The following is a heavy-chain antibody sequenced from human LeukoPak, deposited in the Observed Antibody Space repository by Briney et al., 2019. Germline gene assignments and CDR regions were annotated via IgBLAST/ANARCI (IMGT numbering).Heavy chain of an antibody. CDR2: ISASGADT. CDR1: GFTFSNYA. V-gene: IGHV3-23*01. D-gene: IGHD6-19*01. Sequence: PSGGSLRLSCAASGFTFSNYAMIWVRQAPARGLEWVSSISASGADTYYADSVMGRFTISRDNSKNTLYLQMNSLRAEDTAVYYCAKEYVSGWYCPCDYWGQGTLVTVSS. J-gene: IGHJ4*02. CDR3: AKEYVSGWYCPCDY.